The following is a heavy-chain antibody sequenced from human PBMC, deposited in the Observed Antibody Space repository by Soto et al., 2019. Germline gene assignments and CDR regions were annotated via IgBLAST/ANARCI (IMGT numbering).Heavy chain of an antibody. J-gene: IGHJ4*02. V-gene: IGHV1-69*01. Sequence: QVQLVQSGAEVKKPGSSVKVSCTASGGTFSSYAISWVRQAPGQGLEWMGGIIPIFGTANYAQKFQGRVTITADESTSTAYMELSSLRSEDTAVYYCARSYYDYVWGSYRWFAYWGQGTLVTVSS. CDR2: IIPIFGTA. CDR1: GGTFSSYA. CDR3: ARSYYDYVWGSYRWFAY. D-gene: IGHD3-16*02.